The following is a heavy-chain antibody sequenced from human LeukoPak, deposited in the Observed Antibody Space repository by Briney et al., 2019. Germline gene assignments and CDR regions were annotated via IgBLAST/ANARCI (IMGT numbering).Heavy chain of an antibody. Sequence: SETLSLTCTVSGGSISSSSYYWGWIRQPPGKGLEWIGYIYYSGSTNYNPSLKSRVTISVDTSKNQFSLKLSSVTAADTAVYYCARGQLRFLDNYMDVWGKGTTVTVSS. CDR1: GGSISSSSYY. V-gene: IGHV4-61*05. D-gene: IGHD3-3*01. CDR2: IYYSGST. J-gene: IGHJ6*03. CDR3: ARGQLRFLDNYMDV.